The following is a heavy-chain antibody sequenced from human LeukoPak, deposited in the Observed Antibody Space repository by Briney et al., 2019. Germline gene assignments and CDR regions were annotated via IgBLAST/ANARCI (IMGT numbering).Heavy chain of an antibody. V-gene: IGHV4-4*02. CDR1: GGSISSSNW. CDR3: ARHRRGYSYGAFDY. J-gene: IGHJ4*02. Sequence: SETLSLTCAVSGGSISSSNWXXXVRQPPXKGXXXXGXIYHSGSTNYNPSLKSRVTISVDKSKNQFSLKLGSVTAADTAVYYCARHRRGYSYGAFDYWGQGTLVTVSS. CDR2: IYHSGST. D-gene: IGHD5-18*01.